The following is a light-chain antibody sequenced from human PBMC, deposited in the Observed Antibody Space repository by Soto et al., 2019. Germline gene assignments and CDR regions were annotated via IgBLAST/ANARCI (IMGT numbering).Light chain of an antibody. CDR2: NNS. Sequence: LTQPPSASGTPGQRVTISCSGSGSNIGSNTVNWYQQLPGTAPKLLIYNNSQRPSGVPDRFSGSKSGTSASLAISGLQSDIEADYYCAAWDDSLNGYVFGIGTKVTVL. J-gene: IGLJ1*01. V-gene: IGLV1-44*01. CDR1: GSNIGSNT. CDR3: AAWDDSLNGYV.